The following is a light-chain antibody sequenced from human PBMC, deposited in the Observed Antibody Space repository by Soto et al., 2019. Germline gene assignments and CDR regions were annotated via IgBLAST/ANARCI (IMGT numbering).Light chain of an antibody. Sequence: DNQMTQSPSSVSASVGDSVTITCRASQGISRYLTWYQQKPGKAPKLLIFSASTLQTGVPSRFSGSGSGTDFTLTISSLLPEDLATYYCQQASSLPLTFGGGTKVEIK. V-gene: IGKV1D-12*01. CDR3: QQASSLPLT. CDR2: SAS. J-gene: IGKJ4*01. CDR1: QGISRY.